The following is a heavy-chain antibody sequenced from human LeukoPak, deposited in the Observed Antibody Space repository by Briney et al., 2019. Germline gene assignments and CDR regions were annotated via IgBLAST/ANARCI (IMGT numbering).Heavy chain of an antibody. V-gene: IGHV1-18*01. CDR3: ARDNSVRDEAWWFNP. J-gene: IGHJ5*02. Sequence: ASVKVSCKASGYTFISYGISWVRQAPGQGLEWIGWISGYNGNTKYAQKLQGRVTMTTDTSTSTDYLELSSLRSEDTAVYYCARDNSVRDEAWWFNPWGQGTLVTVSS. CDR2: ISGYNGNT. D-gene: IGHD5-24*01. CDR1: GYTFISYG.